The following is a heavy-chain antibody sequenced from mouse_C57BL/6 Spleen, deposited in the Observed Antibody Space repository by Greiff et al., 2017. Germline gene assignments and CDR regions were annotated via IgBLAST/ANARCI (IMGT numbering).Heavy chain of an antibody. J-gene: IGHJ4*01. V-gene: IGHV5-17*01. CDR1: GFTFSDYG. D-gene: IGHD2-1*01. CDR3: ARDGNYEYYAMDY. Sequence: EVHLVESGGGLVKPGGSLKLSCAASGFTFSDYGMHWVRQAPEKGLEWVAYISSGSSTIYYADTVKGRFTISRDNAKNTLFLQMTSLRSEDTAMYYCARDGNYEYYAMDYWGQGTSVTVSS. CDR2: ISSGSSTI.